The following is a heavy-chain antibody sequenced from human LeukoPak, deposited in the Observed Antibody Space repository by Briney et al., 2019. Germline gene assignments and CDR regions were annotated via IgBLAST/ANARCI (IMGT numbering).Heavy chain of an antibody. CDR3: AKSPTYYDILNYFDY. CDR2: ISGSGGST. D-gene: IGHD3-9*01. J-gene: IGHJ4*02. V-gene: IGHV3-23*01. CDR1: GFTFSSYA. Sequence: GGSPRLSCAASGFTFSSYAMSWVRQAPGKGLEWVSAISGSGGSTYYADSVKGRFTISRDNSKNTLYLQMNSLRAEDTAVYYCAKSPTYYDILNYFDYWGQGTLVTVSS.